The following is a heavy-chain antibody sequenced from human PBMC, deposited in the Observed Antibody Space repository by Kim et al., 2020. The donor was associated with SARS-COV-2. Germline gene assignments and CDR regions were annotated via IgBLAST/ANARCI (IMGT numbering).Heavy chain of an antibody. D-gene: IGHD3-3*01. V-gene: IGHV1-3*01. Sequence: YSQKFQGRVTITRDTSASTAYMELSSLRSEDTAVYYCARGVRFLEWSLDYWGQGTLVTVSS. CDR3: ARGVRFLEWSLDY. J-gene: IGHJ4*02.